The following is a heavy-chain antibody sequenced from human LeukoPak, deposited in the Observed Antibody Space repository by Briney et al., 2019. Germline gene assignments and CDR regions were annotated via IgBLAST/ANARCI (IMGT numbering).Heavy chain of an antibody. CDR1: GGSISSGGYY. Sequence: SETLSLTCTVSGGSISSGGYYWSWIRQHPGKGLEWIGYIYYSGSTYYNPSLKSRVTISLDTSKNQFSLRLRSVTAADTAVYYCARADPTGLFDYWGQGTLVTVSS. V-gene: IGHV4-31*03. D-gene: IGHD3/OR15-3a*01. CDR3: ARADPTGLFDY. CDR2: IYYSGST. J-gene: IGHJ4*02.